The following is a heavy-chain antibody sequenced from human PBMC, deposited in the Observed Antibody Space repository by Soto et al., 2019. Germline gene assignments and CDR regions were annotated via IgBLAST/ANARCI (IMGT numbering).Heavy chain of an antibody. CDR3: AKWMGDRCY. V-gene: IGHV3-30*18. D-gene: IGHD3-16*01. CDR2: ISYDGSNK. J-gene: IGHJ4*02. Sequence: GGSLRLSCAASGFTFSSYGMHWVRQAPGKGLEWVAVISYDGSNKYYADSVKGRFTISRDNSKNTLYLQMNSLRAEDTAVYYCAKWMGDRCYWGQGTLVTVSS. CDR1: GFTFSSYG.